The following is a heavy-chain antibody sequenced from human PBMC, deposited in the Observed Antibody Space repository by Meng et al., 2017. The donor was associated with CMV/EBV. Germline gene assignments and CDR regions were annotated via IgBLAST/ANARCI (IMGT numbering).Heavy chain of an antibody. J-gene: IGHJ4*02. CDR3: ARGWGADIVVVPAAQKIFDY. CDR2: INHSGST. CDR1: FSGYN. Sequence: FSGYNWSWSRQPPGKGLEWIGEINHSGSTNYNPSLKSRVTISVDTSKNQFSLKLSSVTAADTAVYYCARGWGADIVVVPAAQKIFDYWGQGTLVTVSS. V-gene: IGHV4-34*01. D-gene: IGHD2-2*01.